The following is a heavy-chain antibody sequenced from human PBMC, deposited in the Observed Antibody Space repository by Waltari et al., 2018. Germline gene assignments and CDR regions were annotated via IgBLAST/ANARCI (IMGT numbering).Heavy chain of an antibody. V-gene: IGHV4-39*07. CDR2: IYYSGST. D-gene: IGHD3-22*01. CDR3: ARDWDSSGYRTYYYYGMDV. CDR1: GGSISSSSYY. Sequence: QLQLQESGPGLVKPSETLSLTCTVSGGSISSSSYYWGWIRQPPGKGLEWIGSIYYSGSTYYNPPLKSRVTISVDTSKNQFSLKLSSVTAADTAVYYCARDWDSSGYRTYYYYGMDVWGQGTTVTVSS. J-gene: IGHJ6*02.